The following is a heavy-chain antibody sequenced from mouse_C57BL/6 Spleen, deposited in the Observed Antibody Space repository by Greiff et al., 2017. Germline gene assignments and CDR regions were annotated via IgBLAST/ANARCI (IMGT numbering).Heavy chain of an antibody. Sequence: VQLQQSGAELVRPGASVKLSCTASGFNIKDDYMHWVKQRPEQGLEWIGWIDPENGDTEYASKFQGKATITADTSSNTAYLQLSSLTSEDTAVYYCTTDYSKAMDYWGQGTSVTVSS. CDR1: GFNIKDDY. CDR2: IDPENGDT. V-gene: IGHV14-4*01. CDR3: TTDYSKAMDY. J-gene: IGHJ4*01. D-gene: IGHD2-5*01.